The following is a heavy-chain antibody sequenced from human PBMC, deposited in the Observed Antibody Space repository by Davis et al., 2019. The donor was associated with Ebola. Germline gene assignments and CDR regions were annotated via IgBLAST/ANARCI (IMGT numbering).Heavy chain of an antibody. D-gene: IGHD6-19*01. CDR3: ARGETSSPYGMDV. Sequence: AASVKVSCKASGGTFSSYAISWVRQAPGQGLEWMGGIIPIFGTANYAQKFQGRVTMTRDTSTSTVYMELSSLRSEDTAVYYCARGETSSPYGMDVWGQGTTVTVSS. J-gene: IGHJ6*02. V-gene: IGHV1-69*05. CDR1: GGTFSSYA. CDR2: IIPIFGTA.